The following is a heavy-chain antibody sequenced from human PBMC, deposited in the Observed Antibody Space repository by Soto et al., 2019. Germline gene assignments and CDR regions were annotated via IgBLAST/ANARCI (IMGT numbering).Heavy chain of an antibody. CDR1: GYTFTGYY. CDR3: ARDPRPNYDFWSGYPSLDYYYYGMDV. CDR2: INPNSGGT. J-gene: IGHJ6*02. D-gene: IGHD3-3*01. Sequence: ASVKVSCKASGYTFTGYYMHWVRQAPGQGLEWMGWINPNSGGTNYAQKFQGWVTMTRDTSISTAYMELSRLRSDDTAVYYCARDPRPNYDFWSGYPSLDYYYYGMDVWGQGTTVTVSS. V-gene: IGHV1-2*04.